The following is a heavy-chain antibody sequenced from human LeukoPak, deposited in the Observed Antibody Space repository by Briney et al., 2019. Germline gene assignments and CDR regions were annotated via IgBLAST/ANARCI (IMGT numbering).Heavy chain of an antibody. CDR2: IRYDGFNK. V-gene: IGHV3-30*02. Sequence: PGGSLRLSCAASGFTFSSYGMHWVRQAPGKGVEWVAFIRYDGFNKYYAGSVKGRFTISIDHSKNTLYLQMNSLRAEDTAVYYCAKQRYQLLYDLDYYYYMDVWGKGTTVTVSS. D-gene: IGHD2-2*02. CDR1: GFTFSSYG. J-gene: IGHJ6*03. CDR3: AKQRYQLLYDLDYYYYMDV.